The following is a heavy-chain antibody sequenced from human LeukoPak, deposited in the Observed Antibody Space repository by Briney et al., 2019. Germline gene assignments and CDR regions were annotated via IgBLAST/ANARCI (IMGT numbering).Heavy chain of an antibody. CDR1: GFTFSSYG. Sequence: GGTLTLSCAVSGFTFSSYGRRWVRQPPGKGLEWVGFIRYGGSNKYYTDPEKGRFTISRGNSKNTLYLQMNSPRAEDTAVYYCTKRRGWEPSYYYYYMDVWGKGTTVTISS. D-gene: IGHD1-26*01. CDR2: IRYGGSNK. J-gene: IGHJ6*03. V-gene: IGHV3-30*02. CDR3: TKRRGWEPSYYYYYMDV.